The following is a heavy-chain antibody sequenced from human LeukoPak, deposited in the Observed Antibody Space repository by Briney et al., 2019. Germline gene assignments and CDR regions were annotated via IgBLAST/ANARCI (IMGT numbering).Heavy chain of an antibody. CDR1: GFTFSSYA. Sequence: GGSLRLSCAASGFTFSSYAMHWVRQAPGQGLEWVSTISSSATSTYYADSVKGRFTISRDNSRNTIYLQMHGLRAEDTAIYYCAKDHMTSNDYWGQGTLITVSS. CDR3: AKDHMTSNDY. D-gene: IGHD4-11*01. J-gene: IGHJ4*02. CDR2: ISSSATST. V-gene: IGHV3-23*01.